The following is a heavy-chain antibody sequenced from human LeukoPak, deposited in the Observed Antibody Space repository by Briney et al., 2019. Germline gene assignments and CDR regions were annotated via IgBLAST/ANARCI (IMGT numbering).Heavy chain of an antibody. D-gene: IGHD3-22*01. CDR3: ARSKPRNYYDSSYFDP. Sequence: ASVKVSCKVSGYTLTELSMHWVRQAPGKGLEWMGGFDPEDGETIYAQKFQGRVTMTEDTSTDTAYMELSSLRSEDTAVYYCARSKPRNYYDSSYFDPWGQGTLVTVSS. CDR1: GYTLTELS. CDR2: FDPEDGET. V-gene: IGHV1-24*01. J-gene: IGHJ5*02.